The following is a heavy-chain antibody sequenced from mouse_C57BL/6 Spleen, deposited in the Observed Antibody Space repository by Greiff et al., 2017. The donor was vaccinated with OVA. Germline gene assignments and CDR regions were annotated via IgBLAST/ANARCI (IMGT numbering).Heavy chain of an antibody. CDR2: INPNNGGT. J-gene: IGHJ4*01. CDR1: GYTFTDYN. V-gene: IGHV1-18*01. D-gene: IGHD1-1*01. Sequence: VQLQQSGPELVKPGASVKIPCKASGYTFTDYNMDWVKQSHGQGLEWIGSINPNNGGTIYNQKFKGKATLTVDKSSSTAYMELRSLTSEDTAVYASARFGVVAKYYAMDYWGQGTSVTVSS. CDR3: ARFGVVAKYYAMDY.